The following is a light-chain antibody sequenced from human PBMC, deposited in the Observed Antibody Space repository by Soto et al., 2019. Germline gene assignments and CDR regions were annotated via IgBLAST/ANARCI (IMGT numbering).Light chain of an antibody. J-gene: IGKJ2*01. CDR1: QTIDTY. V-gene: IGKV1-39*01. CDR3: QQSTGIPYT. CDR2: AAS. Sequence: DIQMTPSPSSLSASVGDRVTITCRASQTIDTYLNSYQQNPGKAPKLLIYAASTLKNGVPSRFSGSGSVTHFTLTMSSLQPEDFATYYCQQSTGIPYTFGQGTKLDIK.